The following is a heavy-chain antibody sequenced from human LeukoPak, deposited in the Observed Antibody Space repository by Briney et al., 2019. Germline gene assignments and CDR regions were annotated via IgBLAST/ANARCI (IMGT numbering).Heavy chain of an antibody. Sequence: SETLSLTCTVSVGSISSYYWSWIRDPPGKGLECIVYIYYSGSTNYNPSLKSRVTISVDTSKDQFSLKLSSVTAADTAVYYCARDPGAADAFDIWGQGTMVTVSS. V-gene: IGHV4-59*01. CDR1: VGSISSYY. CDR2: IYYSGST. J-gene: IGHJ3*02. CDR3: ARDPGAADAFDI. D-gene: IGHD2-8*02.